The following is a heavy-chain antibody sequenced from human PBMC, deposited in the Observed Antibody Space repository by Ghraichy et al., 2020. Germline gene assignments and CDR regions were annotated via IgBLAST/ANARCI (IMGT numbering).Heavy chain of an antibody. V-gene: IGHV3-48*01. CDR3: ARVGRAGTTSPWVPQPPNYWYFDL. D-gene: IGHD1-7*01. CDR2: ISSSSSTI. J-gene: IGHJ2*01. CDR1: GFTFSSYS. Sequence: GGSLRLSCAASGFTFSSYSMNWVRQAPGKGLEWVSYISSSSSTIYYADSVKGRFTISRDNAKNSLYLQMNSLRAEDTAVYYCARVGRAGTTSPWVPQPPNYWYFDLWGRGTLVTVSS.